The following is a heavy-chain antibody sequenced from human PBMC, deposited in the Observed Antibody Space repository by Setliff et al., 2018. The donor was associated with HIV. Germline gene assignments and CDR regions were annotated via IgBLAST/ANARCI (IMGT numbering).Heavy chain of an antibody. V-gene: IGHV1-2*06. CDR2: INPKSGVA. CDR3: ARANFLVAMTRNWFDP. D-gene: IGHD5-12*01. CDR1: GYTFTDFY. Sequence: RASVKVSCKASGYTFTDFYIHWVRQAPGQGLEWIGRINPKSGVADYLKKFQGRVTMTTDTSTNTAHMELIRPRFDDTAVYYCARANFLVAMTRNWFDPWGQGTLVTVSS. J-gene: IGHJ5*02.